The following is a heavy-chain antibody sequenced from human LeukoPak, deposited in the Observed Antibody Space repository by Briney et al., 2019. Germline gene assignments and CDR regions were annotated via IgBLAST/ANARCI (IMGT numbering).Heavy chain of an antibody. V-gene: IGHV1-2*02. CDR2: INPHSGGT. CDR1: GYTFTDYY. Sequence: ASVEVSCKASGYTFTDYYFHWVRQAPGQGLEWMGWINPHSGGTNYAQNFQGRVTMTRDTSVSTAYMELSGLTSDDTAVYYCARVFGAAAATFDYWGQGTLVTVSS. J-gene: IGHJ4*02. D-gene: IGHD6-13*01. CDR3: ARVFGAAAATFDY.